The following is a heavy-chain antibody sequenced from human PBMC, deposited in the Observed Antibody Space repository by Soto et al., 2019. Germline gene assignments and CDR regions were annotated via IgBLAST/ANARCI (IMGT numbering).Heavy chain of an antibody. CDR1: SLKTTGMC. D-gene: IGHD3-3*01. CDR2: IDWDDAK. CDR3: AGIRKGQPTLFGGVTTNYPSEI. V-gene: IGHV2-70*01. Sequence: SLKTTGMCVSWIRQPPGKALEWLALIDWDDAKYYSTSLKTSLIMSQDTSKTQVVLTMPKLETVDTATYDCAGIRKGQPTLFGGVTTNYPSEICGRATIVTVAS. J-gene: IGHJ3*02.